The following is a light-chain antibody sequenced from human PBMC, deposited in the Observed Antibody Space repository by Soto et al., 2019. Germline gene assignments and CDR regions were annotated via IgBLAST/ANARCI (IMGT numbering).Light chain of an antibody. J-gene: IGLJ1*01. Sequence: QSALTQPASVSGSPGQSITISCTGTRSDVGGYNYVSWYQQHLGKAPKLMIYDVSNRPSGASNRFSGSKSGNTASLTISGLQAEDEADYYCSSYTSGSTPYVFGIGTKLTVL. CDR3: SSYTSGSTPYV. CDR1: RSDVGGYNY. CDR2: DVS. V-gene: IGLV2-14*01.